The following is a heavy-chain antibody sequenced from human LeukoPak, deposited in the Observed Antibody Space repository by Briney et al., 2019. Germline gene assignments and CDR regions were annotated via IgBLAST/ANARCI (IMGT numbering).Heavy chain of an antibody. Sequence: ASVKVSCKASGYTFTGYYLHWVRQAPGQGLEWVGWINPDRGGTDYAQKFQGRVTMTRDTSITTAYMELRGLRSDDTAVYYCARDLIDGSGSYYYYGMDVWGQGTTVTVPS. V-gene: IGHV1-2*02. CDR2: INPDRGGT. CDR1: GYTFTGYY. J-gene: IGHJ6*02. D-gene: IGHD3-10*01. CDR3: ARDLIDGSGSYYYYGMDV.